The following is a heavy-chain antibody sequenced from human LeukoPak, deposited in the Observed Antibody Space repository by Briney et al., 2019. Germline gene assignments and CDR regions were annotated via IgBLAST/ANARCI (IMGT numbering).Heavy chain of an antibody. CDR2: IYSGGST. CDR1: GFTFSSYA. Sequence: GGSLRLSCSASGFTFSSYAMHWVRQAPGKGLEWVSVIYSGGSTYYADSVKGRFTISRDNSKNTLYLQMNSLRAEDTAVYYCARNYGDENYYYYYGMDVWGQGTTVTVSS. CDR3: ARNYGDENYYYYYGMDV. J-gene: IGHJ6*02. V-gene: IGHV3-53*01. D-gene: IGHD4-17*01.